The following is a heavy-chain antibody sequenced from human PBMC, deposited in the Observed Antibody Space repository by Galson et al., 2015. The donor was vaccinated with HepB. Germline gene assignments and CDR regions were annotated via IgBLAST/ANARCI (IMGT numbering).Heavy chain of an antibody. CDR2: ISYDGSNK. V-gene: IGHV3-30-3*01. CDR3: ARDSEQWLVLDYFDY. D-gene: IGHD6-19*01. J-gene: IGHJ4*02. CDR1: GFTFSSYA. Sequence: SLRLSCAASGFTFSSYAMHWVRQAPGKGLEWVAVISYDGSNKYYADSVKGRFTISRDNSKNTLYLQMNSLRAEDTAVYYCARDSEQWLVLDYFDYWGQGTLVTVSS.